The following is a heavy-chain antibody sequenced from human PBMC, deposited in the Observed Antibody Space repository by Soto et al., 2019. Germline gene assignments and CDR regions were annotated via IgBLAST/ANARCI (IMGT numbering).Heavy chain of an antibody. CDR3: ASDKITGLFDY. D-gene: IGHD2-8*02. J-gene: IGHJ4*02. CDR2: INHSGST. V-gene: IGHV4-34*01. Sequence: QVQLQQWGAGLLKPSETLSLTCAVYGGSFSGYYWTWIRQPPGTGLEWIGEINHSGSTNYNPSLESRVTISVDTSKNQFSLKLTSVTAADTAVYSCASDKITGLFDYWGQGTLVTVSS. CDR1: GGSFSGYY.